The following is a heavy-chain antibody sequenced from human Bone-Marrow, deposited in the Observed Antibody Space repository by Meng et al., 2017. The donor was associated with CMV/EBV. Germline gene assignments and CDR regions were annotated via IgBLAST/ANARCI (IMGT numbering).Heavy chain of an antibody. Sequence: GESLKIACAASGVTCSTYTMSWVRQAPGKGLEWVSSISRNSDYIFYADSVKGRFTVSRDNSKTSLYLHMDSLRAEDTAFYYCARVSRPYDFWSGNYPPDYWGQGTLVTVSS. CDR3: ARVSRPYDFWSGNYPPDY. CDR1: GVTCSTYT. J-gene: IGHJ4*02. V-gene: IGHV3-21*01. CDR2: ISRNSDYI. D-gene: IGHD3-3*01.